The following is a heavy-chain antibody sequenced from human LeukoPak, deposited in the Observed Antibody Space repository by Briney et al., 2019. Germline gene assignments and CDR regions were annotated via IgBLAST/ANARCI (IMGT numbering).Heavy chain of an antibody. D-gene: IGHD2-2*01. J-gene: IGHJ6*03. CDR2: ISSSGSTI. V-gene: IGHV3-48*04. CDR1: GFTFSSYA. CDR3: ARVYCSSTSCPYYYYYMDV. Sequence: GGSLRLSCVASGFTFSSYAMHWVRQAPGKGLEWVSYISSSGSTIYYADSVKGRFTISRDNAKNSLYLQMNSLRAEDTAVYYCARVYCSSTSCPYYYYYMDVWGKGTTVTASS.